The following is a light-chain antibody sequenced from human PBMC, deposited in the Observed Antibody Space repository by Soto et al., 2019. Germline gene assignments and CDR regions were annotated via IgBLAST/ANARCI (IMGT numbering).Light chain of an antibody. CDR1: SSNIGAGYD. Sequence: QSVLTQPPSVSGAPGQRVTISCTGSSSNIGAGYDVHWYQQLPGTAPKLLVSGNTNRPSGVPDRFSGSKSGTSASLAITGLQAEDEADYYCQSYDSSLSYWVFGGGTKLNVL. CDR2: GNT. V-gene: IGLV1-40*01. J-gene: IGLJ3*02. CDR3: QSYDSSLSYWV.